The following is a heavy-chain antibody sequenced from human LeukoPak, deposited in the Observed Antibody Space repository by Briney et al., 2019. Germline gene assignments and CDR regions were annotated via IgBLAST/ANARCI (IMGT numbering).Heavy chain of an antibody. J-gene: IGHJ6*02. CDR1: GGTFSSYA. Sequence: ASVKVSCKASGGTFSSYAISWVRQAPGQGLEWMGGIIPIFGTANYAQKFQGRVTITADESTSTAYMELSSLRSEDTAVYYCAREGTHIVVVPAAIPPVSDYYYGIDVWGQGTTVTVSS. D-gene: IGHD2-2*01. CDR2: IIPIFGTA. V-gene: IGHV1-69*01. CDR3: AREGTHIVVVPAAIPPVSDYYYGIDV.